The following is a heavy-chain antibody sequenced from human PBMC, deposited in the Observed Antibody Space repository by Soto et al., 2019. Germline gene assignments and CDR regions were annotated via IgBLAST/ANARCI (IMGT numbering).Heavy chain of an antibody. V-gene: IGHV1-3*01. D-gene: IGHD1-26*01. CDR1: GYIFTNYA. CDR2: INAGNGNT. CDR3: AKAEWDSGRYAFDY. J-gene: IGHJ4*02. Sequence: QVQLVQSGAEGKRPGASVMLSCRASGYIFTNYAIHWVRQAPGQRFEWMGWINAGNGNTKYSQNFQDRVTITRDTSASTAYMEMSTLRSEDTTISACAKAEWDSGRYAFDYWGQGTLITVSS.